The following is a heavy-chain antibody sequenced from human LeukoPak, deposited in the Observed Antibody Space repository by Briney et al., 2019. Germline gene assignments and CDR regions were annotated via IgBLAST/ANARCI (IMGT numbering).Heavy chain of an antibody. CDR1: GGSISSHY. CDR2: IYYSGST. CDR3: ARVDHYYDSSGYFLYFDY. V-gene: IGHV4-59*11. J-gene: IGHJ4*02. Sequence: PSETLSLTCTVSGGSISSHYWSWIRQPPGKGLEWIGYIYYSGSTNYNPSLKSRVTISVDTSKNQFSLKLSSVTAADTAVYYCARVDHYYDSSGYFLYFDYWGQGTLVTVSS. D-gene: IGHD3-22*01.